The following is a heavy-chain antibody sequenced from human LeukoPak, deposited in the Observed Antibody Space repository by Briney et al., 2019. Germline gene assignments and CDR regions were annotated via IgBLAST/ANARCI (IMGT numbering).Heavy chain of an antibody. J-gene: IGHJ4*02. V-gene: IGHV3-13*01. CDR2: IRTAGDT. D-gene: IGHD3-10*01. CDR1: GFTFIAYA. CDR3: ARGPTMLRGVIGLDY. Sequence: GGSLRLSCAVSGFTFIAYAMHWVRQSTKTGLEWVSTIRTAGDTYYPDSVKGRFTISRENAKNSLYLQMNSLKAGDTAVYYCARGPTMLRGVIGLDYWGQGTLVTVSS.